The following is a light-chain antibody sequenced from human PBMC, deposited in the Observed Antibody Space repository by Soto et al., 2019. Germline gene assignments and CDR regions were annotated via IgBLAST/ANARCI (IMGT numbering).Light chain of an antibody. J-gene: IGKJ5*01. CDR3: QQFKSYPIT. V-gene: IGKV1-9*01. CDR2: AAS. Sequence: DLQLTQSHSFLSAPVGDRVTITCRASQGISSDLAWYQQNPGKAPKLLIYAASTLQNGVPSTFSGSGSGTEFTLTISSLQPEDFGTYYCQQFKSYPITFGQGTRLEI. CDR1: QGISSD.